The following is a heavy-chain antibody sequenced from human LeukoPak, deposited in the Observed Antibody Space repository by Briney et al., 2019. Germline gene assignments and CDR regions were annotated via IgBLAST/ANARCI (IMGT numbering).Heavy chain of an antibody. D-gene: IGHD6-19*01. Sequence: PSETLSLTCAVSGGSISSSNWWSWVRQPPGKGLEWIGEIYHSGSTNYNPSLKSRVTISVDKSTNQFSLKLSSVTAADTAVYYCASLAVAGTLDYWGQGTLVTVSS. CDR1: GGSISSSNW. J-gene: IGHJ4*02. CDR2: IYHSGST. V-gene: IGHV4-4*02. CDR3: ASLAVAGTLDY.